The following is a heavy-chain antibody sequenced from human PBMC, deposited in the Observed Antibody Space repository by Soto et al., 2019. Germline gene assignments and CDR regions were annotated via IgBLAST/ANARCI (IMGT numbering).Heavy chain of an antibody. V-gene: IGHV4-34*01. CDR3: ARGRKRYSGSYQNWFDP. CDR2: INHSGST. D-gene: IGHD1-26*01. Sequence: SETLSLTCAVYGGSFSGYYWSWIRQPPWKGLEWIGEINHSGSTNYNPSLKSRVTISVDTSKNQFSLKLSSVTAADTAVYYCARGRKRYSGSYQNWFDPWGQGTLVTVYS. J-gene: IGHJ5*02. CDR1: GGSFSGYY.